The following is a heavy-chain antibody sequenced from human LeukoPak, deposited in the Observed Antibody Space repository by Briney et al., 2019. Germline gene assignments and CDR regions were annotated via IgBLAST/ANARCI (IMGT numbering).Heavy chain of an antibody. CDR1: GGSISSYY. CDR2: IYYSGST. CDR3: ARGVGARGAFDI. D-gene: IGHD1-26*01. V-gene: IGHV4-59*01. Sequence: SETLSLTCTVSGGSISSYYWSWIRQPPGEGLEWFGYIYYSGSTNYNPSLKSRVTTSVDTSKNQFSLKLSFVTAADTAVYYCARGVGARGAFDIWGQGTMVTVSS. J-gene: IGHJ3*02.